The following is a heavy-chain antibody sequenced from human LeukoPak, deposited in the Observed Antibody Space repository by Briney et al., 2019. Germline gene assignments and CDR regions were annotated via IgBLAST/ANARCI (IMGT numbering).Heavy chain of an antibody. CDR3: ARGQWFRAF. V-gene: IGHV4-34*01. Sequence: SETLSLTRAVYGGSFSGYYWTWIRQPPGKGLEWIGEIHYSGSVTYNPSLETRVTISVDTSKNQFSLRINSVTAADTAVYYCARGQWFRAFWSRGTPVTVSS. CDR2: IHYSGSV. J-gene: IGHJ4*02. CDR1: GGSFSGYY. D-gene: IGHD3-10*01.